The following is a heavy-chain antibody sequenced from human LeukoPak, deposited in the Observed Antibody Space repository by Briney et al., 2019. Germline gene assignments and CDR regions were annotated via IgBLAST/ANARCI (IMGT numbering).Heavy chain of an antibody. CDR1: GFTFSSYS. Sequence: GGSLRLSCAASGFTFSSYSMNWVRQAPGQGLEWVSYISSSSSTIYYADSLQGRFTISRDNAKNSVYLEMNSLRAGDTAVYYCGRAPYYSDSSCYPYWGQGPLLTVS. CDR2: ISSSSSTI. J-gene: IGHJ4*02. V-gene: IGHV3-48*01. D-gene: IGHD3-22*01. CDR3: GRAPYYSDSSCYPY.